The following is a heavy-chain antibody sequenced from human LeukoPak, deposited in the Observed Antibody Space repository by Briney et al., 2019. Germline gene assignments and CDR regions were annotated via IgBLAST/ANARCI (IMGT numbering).Heavy chain of an antibody. Sequence: GASVTVSCTASGYTFTNSYMHWVRQAPGQGLEWMGIINPGGGATSYAQRFQGRITMTRDTSTTTVYMELSSLRSGDTAMYYCARDTWMQNRGWAFDIWGQGTMVTVSS. D-gene: IGHD5-18*01. CDR2: INPGGGAT. CDR3: ARDTWMQNRGWAFDI. J-gene: IGHJ3*02. CDR1: GYTFTNSY. V-gene: IGHV1-46*01.